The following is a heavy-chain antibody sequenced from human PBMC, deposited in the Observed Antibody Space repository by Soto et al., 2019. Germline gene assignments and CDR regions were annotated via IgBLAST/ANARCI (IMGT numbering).Heavy chain of an antibody. V-gene: IGHV1-2*04. Sequence: ASVKVSCKASGYTFTGYYMHWVRQAPGQGLEWMGWINPNSGGTNYAQKFQGWVTMTRDTSISTAYMELSRLRSDDTAVYYCARAXEAYGDKYYYYYYGMDVWGQGTTVTVSS. CDR3: ARAXEAYGDKYYYYYYGMDV. CDR1: GYTFTGYY. J-gene: IGHJ6*02. D-gene: IGHD4-17*01. CDR2: INPNSGGT.